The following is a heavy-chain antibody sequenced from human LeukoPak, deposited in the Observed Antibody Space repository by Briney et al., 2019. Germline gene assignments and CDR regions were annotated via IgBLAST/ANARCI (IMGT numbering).Heavy chain of an antibody. V-gene: IGHV3-30*04. J-gene: IGHJ4*02. CDR2: ISYDGSNK. CDR1: GLTYNSYA. CDR3: ARDPSSGYQLLPFDY. D-gene: IGHD2-2*01. Sequence: GSTLRLSCAASGLTYNSYAMHWLRQAPGKGLEWVAVISYDGSNKYYADSVKRRFPISRDNSKNTLYLQMNSLRAEDAAVYYCARDPSSGYQLLPFDYWGQGTLVTVSS.